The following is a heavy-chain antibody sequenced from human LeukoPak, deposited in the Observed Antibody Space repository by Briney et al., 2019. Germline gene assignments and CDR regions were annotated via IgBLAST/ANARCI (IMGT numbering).Heavy chain of an antibody. Sequence: ASVKVSCKASGGTFSRYAISWVRQAPGQGLEWMGGVIPIFGTANYAQKFQGKVTITADESTSTAYMELRSLRSEDTAVYYCARARGYYYDSSAVISEYYFDYWGQGTLVTVSS. D-gene: IGHD3-22*01. J-gene: IGHJ4*02. V-gene: IGHV1-69*13. CDR2: VIPIFGTA. CDR3: ARARGYYYDSSAVISEYYFDY. CDR1: GGTFSRYA.